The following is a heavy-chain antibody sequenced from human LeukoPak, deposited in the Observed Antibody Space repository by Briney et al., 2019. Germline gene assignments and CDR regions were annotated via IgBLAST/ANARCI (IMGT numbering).Heavy chain of an antibody. J-gene: IGHJ4*02. Sequence: GGSLRLSCVASGFTVSTNYMSWVRQAPGKGLEWVSVTYSGGTTYYADSVKGRFTTSTDNSQSTLYLQMNSLRPEDTAVYYCARDQSYWGQGTLVTVSS. CDR2: TYSGGTT. V-gene: IGHV3-66*02. CDR3: ARDQSY. CDR1: GFTVSTNY.